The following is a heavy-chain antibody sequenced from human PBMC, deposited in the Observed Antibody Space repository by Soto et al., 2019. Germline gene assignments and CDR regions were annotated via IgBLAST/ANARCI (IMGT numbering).Heavy chain of an antibody. D-gene: IGHD1-20*01. CDR1: GFTFSNFG. CDR2: ISGSGSST. Sequence: GGSLRLSCAASGFTFSNFGMRWVRQAPGKGLEWVSAISGSGSSTYYADSVKGRFTISRDISRNTLYLQMNSLRAEDTAVYYCAKDYFNSPFYHSYYMDVWGKGTTVTVSS. V-gene: IGHV3-23*01. CDR3: AKDYFNSPFYHSYYMDV. J-gene: IGHJ6*03.